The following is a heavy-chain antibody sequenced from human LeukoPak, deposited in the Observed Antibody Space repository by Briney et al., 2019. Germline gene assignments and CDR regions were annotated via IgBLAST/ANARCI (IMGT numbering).Heavy chain of an antibody. J-gene: IGHJ4*02. D-gene: IGHD3-22*01. CDR2: IKSKTDGGTT. CDR3: TTSPYDSSGYFSLHSDY. CDR1: GFTFDSYS. Sequence: GGSLRLSCAASGFTFDSYSMSWVRQAPGKGLEWVGRIKSKTDGGTTDYAAPVKGRFTISRDDSKNTLYLQMNSLKTEDTAVYYCTTSPYDSSGYFSLHSDYWGQGTLVTVSS. V-gene: IGHV3-15*01.